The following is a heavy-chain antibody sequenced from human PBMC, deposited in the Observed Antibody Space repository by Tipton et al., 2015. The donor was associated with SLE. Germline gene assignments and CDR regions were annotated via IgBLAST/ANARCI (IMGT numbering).Heavy chain of an antibody. CDR3: ARLQFSFGGMDV. D-gene: IGHD3-16*01. CDR1: GGSFSGNY. Sequence: GLVKPSETLSLSCGVYGGSFSGNYWIWIRQPPGKGLEWIGEINHRGSSNYNPSFKSRVTISLDTPKNQFSLKLSSVTAADTAVYYCARLQFSFGGMDVWGKGTTVTVSA. CDR2: INHRGSS. V-gene: IGHV4-34*01. J-gene: IGHJ6*04.